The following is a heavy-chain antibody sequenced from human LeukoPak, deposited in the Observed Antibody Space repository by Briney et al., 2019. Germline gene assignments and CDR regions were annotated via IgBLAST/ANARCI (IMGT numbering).Heavy chain of an antibody. V-gene: IGHV5-51*01. D-gene: IGHD6-19*01. J-gene: IGHJ4*02. Sequence: GESQKISCKGSGYSFTSYWIGWVRQMPGKGLEWMGIIYPGDSDTRYSPSFQGQVTISADKSISTAYLQWSSLKASDTAMYYCARRGSSGWYKRGDYFDYWGQGTLVTVSS. CDR1: GYSFTSYW. CDR3: ARRGSSGWYKRGDYFDY. CDR2: IYPGDSDT.